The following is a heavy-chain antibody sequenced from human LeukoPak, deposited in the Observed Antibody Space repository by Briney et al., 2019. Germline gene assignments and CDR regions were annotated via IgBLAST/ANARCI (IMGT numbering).Heavy chain of an antibody. V-gene: IGHV4-4*02. CDR3: ARGVQNYGSGSFWPDY. J-gene: IGHJ4*02. CDR1: GGSISSSNW. D-gene: IGHD3-10*01. CDR2: IYHSGST. Sequence: PSGTLSLTCAVSGGSISSSNWWSWVRQPPGKGLEWIGEIYHSGSTNYNPSLKSRVTISVDTSKNQFSLKLSSVTAADTAVYYCARGVQNYGSGSFWPDYWGQGTLVTVSS.